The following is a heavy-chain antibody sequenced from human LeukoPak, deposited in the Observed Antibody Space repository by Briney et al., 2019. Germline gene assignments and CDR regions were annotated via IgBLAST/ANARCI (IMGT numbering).Heavy chain of an antibody. Sequence: GGSLRLSCAAYGFTFSNAWMSWVRQAPGKGLEWVGPIKSKTNGGTTDYAAPVKGRFTISSDDSKNTLYLQMNSLKTEDTAVYYCTTDRYNLRYYGMDVWGQGTTVTVSS. D-gene: IGHD1-1*01. V-gene: IGHV3-15*01. CDR3: TTDRYNLRYYGMDV. CDR1: GFTFSNAW. J-gene: IGHJ6*02. CDR2: IKSKTNGGTT.